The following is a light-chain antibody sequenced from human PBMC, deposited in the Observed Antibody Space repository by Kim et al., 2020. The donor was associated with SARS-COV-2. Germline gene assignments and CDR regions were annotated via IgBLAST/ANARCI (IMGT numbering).Light chain of an antibody. CDR2: DAS. J-gene: IGKJ2*01. CDR1: QSVSNF. V-gene: IGKV3-11*01. Sequence: LSPEETATLSCRASQSVSNFLAWYQQKPGQAPRLLIYDASNRAPGIPARFSGSGSGTDFTLTISSLEPEDFAVYYCQQRTNWPPFTFGQGTKLEIK. CDR3: QQRTNWPPFT.